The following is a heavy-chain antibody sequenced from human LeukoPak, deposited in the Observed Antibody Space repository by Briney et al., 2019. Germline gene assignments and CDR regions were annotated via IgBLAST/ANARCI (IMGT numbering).Heavy chain of an antibody. CDR3: AHLAGDYSGSYPPDAFDI. D-gene: IGHD1-26*01. CDR1: GGTFSSYA. Sequence: SVKVSCKASGGTFSSYAISWVRQAPGQGLEWMGGIIPIFGTANYAQKVQGRVTITTDESTSTAYMELSSLRSEDTAVYYCAHLAGDYSGSYPPDAFDIWGQGTMVTVSS. V-gene: IGHV1-69*05. CDR2: IIPIFGTA. J-gene: IGHJ3*02.